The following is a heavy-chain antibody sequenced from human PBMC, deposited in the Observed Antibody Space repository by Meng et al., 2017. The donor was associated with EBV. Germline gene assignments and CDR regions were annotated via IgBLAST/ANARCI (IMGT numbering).Heavy chain of an antibody. CDR2: ISAYNGNT. D-gene: IGHD3-22*01. J-gene: IGHJ4*02. V-gene: IGHV1-18*01. CDR3: ARDGRLYDTPSPFDY. Sequence: QVLRGQPGAEGKKPGAAVKCSCKASGYTFTSYGIGWVRQAPGQGLEWMGWISAYNGNTNYAQKLQGRVTMTTDTSTSTAYMELRSLRSDDTAVYYCARDGRLYDTPSPFDYWGQGTLVTVSS. CDR1: GYTFTSYG.